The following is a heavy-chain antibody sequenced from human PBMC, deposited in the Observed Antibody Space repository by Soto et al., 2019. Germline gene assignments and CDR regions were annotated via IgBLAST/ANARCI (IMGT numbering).Heavy chain of an antibody. Sequence: GALRLSCAASGFTFSSYWMHWVRQAPGKGLVWVSRINSDGSSTSYADSVKGRFTISRDNAKNTLYLQMNSLRAEDTAVYYCARDRSLLGPLWFGELAYYYYGMDVWGQGTTVTVSS. V-gene: IGHV3-74*01. CDR3: ARDRSLLGPLWFGELAYYYYGMDV. CDR2: INSDGSST. D-gene: IGHD3-10*01. CDR1: GFTFSSYW. J-gene: IGHJ6*02.